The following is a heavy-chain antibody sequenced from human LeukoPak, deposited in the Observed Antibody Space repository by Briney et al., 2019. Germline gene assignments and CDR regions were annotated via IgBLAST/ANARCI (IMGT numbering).Heavy chain of an antibody. D-gene: IGHD5-18*01. V-gene: IGHV3-23*01. CDR2: IGGSGTSA. CDR1: GFTFSSSA. CDR3: AKDDSAYSYASFDY. J-gene: IGHJ4*02. Sequence: GGSLRLSCAASGFTFSSSAMSWVRQAPGKGLEWVSAIGGSGTSAYYADSLKGRFTISRDNSKNTLYLQVNSLRAEDTAVYYCAKDDSAYSYASFDYWGQGTLVTVSS.